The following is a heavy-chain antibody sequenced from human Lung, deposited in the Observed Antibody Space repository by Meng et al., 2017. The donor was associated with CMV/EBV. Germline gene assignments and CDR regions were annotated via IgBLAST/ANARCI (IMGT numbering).Heavy chain of an antibody. CDR2: INPNSGGT. CDR1: GYTFTGYY. J-gene: IGHJ6*02. Sequence: ASVXVSCKASGYTFTGYYMHWVRQAPGQGLEWMGWINPNSGGTNYAQKFQGRVTMTRDTSISTAYMELSRLRSDDTAVYYCARGYCSSTSCPTVMDFWGQGXTVTVSS. D-gene: IGHD2-2*01. CDR3: ARGYCSSTSCPTVMDF. V-gene: IGHV1-2*02.